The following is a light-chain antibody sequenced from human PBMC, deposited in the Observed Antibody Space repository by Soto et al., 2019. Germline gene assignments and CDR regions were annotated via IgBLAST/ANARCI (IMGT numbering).Light chain of an antibody. Sequence: QSALTQPASVSGSPGQSIAISCTGTSSDVGGYNEVSWYQQHPGQAPKLIIHEDSNRPSVISYRCSIYKSGNTASLTISGLQADDEADYYCSSHKSYSNRVFGTGTKVTVL. CDR2: EDS. CDR1: SSDVGGYNE. V-gene: IGLV2-14*01. CDR3: SSHKSYSNRV. J-gene: IGLJ1*01.